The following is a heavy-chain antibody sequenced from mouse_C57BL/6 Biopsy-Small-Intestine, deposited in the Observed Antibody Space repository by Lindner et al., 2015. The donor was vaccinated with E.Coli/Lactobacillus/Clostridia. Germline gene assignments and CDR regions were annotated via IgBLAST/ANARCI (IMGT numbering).Heavy chain of an antibody. J-gene: IGHJ3*01. D-gene: IGHD4-1*01. V-gene: IGHV1-22*01. CDR3: ARPNWDFDY. Sequence: VQLQESGPELVKPGASVKMSCKASGYTFTDYNMHWVKQSHGKSLEWIGYINPNNGGTTYNQKFKGKATVTVNKSSSTAYMELHSLTSEDSAVYYCARPNWDFDYWGQGTLVTVSA. CDR1: GYTFTDYN. CDR2: INPNNGGT.